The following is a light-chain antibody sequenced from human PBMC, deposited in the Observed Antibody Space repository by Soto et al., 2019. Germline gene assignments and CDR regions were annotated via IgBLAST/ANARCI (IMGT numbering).Light chain of an antibody. CDR2: EVS. CDR1: SSDVGGYNF. Sequence: QSALTQPASVSGSPGQSITISCTGTSSDVGGYNFVSWYQQHPGKAPKLMIYEVSNRPSGVSNHFSGSKSGNTASLTISGLQAEDEADYYCGSYTDTNTLDVFGTGTQLTVL. CDR3: GSYTDTNTLDV. V-gene: IGLV2-14*01. J-gene: IGLJ1*01.